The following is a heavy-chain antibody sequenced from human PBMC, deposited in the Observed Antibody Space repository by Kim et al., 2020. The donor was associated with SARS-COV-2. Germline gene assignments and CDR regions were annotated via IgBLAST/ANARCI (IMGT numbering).Heavy chain of an antibody. V-gene: IGHV4-31*02. Sequence: TPSLKSRVTISVDTSKNQFSLRLSSVTAADTAVYYCARDSGYGDYYFDYWGQGTLVTVSS. J-gene: IGHJ4*02. D-gene: IGHD4-17*01. CDR3: ARDSGYGDYYFDY.